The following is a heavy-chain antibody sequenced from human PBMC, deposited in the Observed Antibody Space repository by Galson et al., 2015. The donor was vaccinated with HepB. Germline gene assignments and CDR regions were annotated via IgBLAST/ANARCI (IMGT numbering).Heavy chain of an antibody. CDR2: ISAYNGNT. V-gene: IGHV1-18*04. CDR1: GYTFTGYN. Sequence: SVKVSCKASGYTFTGYNIFWVRQAPGQGLEYMGWISAYNGNTNYAQKFQGRVTMTTDTYTSTAYLELRSLGSDDTAVYYCARDGVGRTMIVVVITTGGSAFDIWGQGTMVTVSS. D-gene: IGHD3-22*01. J-gene: IGHJ3*02. CDR3: ARDGVGRTMIVVVITTGGSAFDI.